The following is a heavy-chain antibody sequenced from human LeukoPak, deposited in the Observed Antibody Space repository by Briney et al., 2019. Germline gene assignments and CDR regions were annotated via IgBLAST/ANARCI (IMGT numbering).Heavy chain of an antibody. CDR3: ARAPSYYCSGGSCLFFNS. CDR1: GFTFSSYG. Sequence: GGSLRLSCAASGFTFSSYGMHWVRQAPGKGLEWVASIKEDETEQYYVDSVKGRFAISRDNAKSSLYLQMNSLRAEDTAVYYCARAPSYYCSGGSCLFFNSWGQGTLVTVSS. V-gene: IGHV3-7*01. J-gene: IGHJ4*02. D-gene: IGHD2-15*01. CDR2: IKEDETEQ.